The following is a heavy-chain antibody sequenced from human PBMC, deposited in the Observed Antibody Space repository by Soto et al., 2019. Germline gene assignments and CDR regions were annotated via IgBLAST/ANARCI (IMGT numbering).Heavy chain of an antibody. CDR3: ARGPHYYDSSGYPY. D-gene: IGHD3-22*01. CDR2: IIPILGIA. J-gene: IGHJ4*02. CDR1: GGTFSSYT. Sequence: QVQLVQSGAEVKKPGSSVKVSCKASGGTFSSYTISWVRQAPGQGLEWMGRIIPILGIANYAQKFQGRVTITADKSTSTAYMELSSLRSEATAVYYCARGPHYYDSSGYPYWGQGTLVTVSS. V-gene: IGHV1-69*02.